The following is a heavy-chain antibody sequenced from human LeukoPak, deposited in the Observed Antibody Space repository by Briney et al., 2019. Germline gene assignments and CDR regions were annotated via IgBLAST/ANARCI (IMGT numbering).Heavy chain of an antibody. CDR3: ARVGLAAAGYYYGMDV. J-gene: IGHJ6*02. CDR1: GFTFSSYW. D-gene: IGHD6-13*01. V-gene: IGHV3-74*01. Sequence: PGGSLRLSCAASGFTFSSYWMHWVRQAPGKGLVWVSRINSDGSSTSYADSVKGRFTISRDNAKNTLYLQMNSLRAEDTAVYYCARVGLAAAGYYYGMDVWGQGTTVTVSS. CDR2: INSDGSST.